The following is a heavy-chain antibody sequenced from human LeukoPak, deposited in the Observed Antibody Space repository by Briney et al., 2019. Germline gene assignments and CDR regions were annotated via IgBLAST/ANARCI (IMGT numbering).Heavy chain of an antibody. CDR3: ASLDCSSTSCRYYYYGMDV. V-gene: IGHV1-69*04. Sequence: ASLKISCEASGGTFSSYAICWVRHTPGQRLERRGKIFPILGIAIDAQKFQSRVTITSHKSTSTAYTELSSLRSEGTVVYYWASLDCSSTSCRYYYYGMDVWGQGTTVTVSS. J-gene: IGHJ6*02. CDR1: GGTFSSYA. CDR2: IFPILGIA. D-gene: IGHD2-2*01.